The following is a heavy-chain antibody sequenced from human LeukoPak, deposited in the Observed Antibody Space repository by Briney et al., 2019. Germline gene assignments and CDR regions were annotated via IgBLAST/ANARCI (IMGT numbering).Heavy chain of an antibody. J-gene: IGHJ4*02. CDR1: GYTFTGYY. CDR2: INPSGGST. V-gene: IGHV1-46*01. Sequence: ASVKVSCKASGYTFTGYYMHWVRQAPGQGLEWMGIINPSGGSTSYAQKFQGRVTMTRDMSTSTVYMELSSLRSEDTAVYYCARRSGTGTPFDYWGQGTLVTVSS. CDR3: ARRSGTGTPFDY. D-gene: IGHD1-1*01.